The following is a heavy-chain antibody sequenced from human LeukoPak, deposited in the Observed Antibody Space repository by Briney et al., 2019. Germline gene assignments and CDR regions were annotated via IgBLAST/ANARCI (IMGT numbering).Heavy chain of an antibody. CDR3: ARAPPSPGSSWYSEFDY. Sequence: GASVKVSCKASGYTFTSYGISWVRQAPGQGLEWMGWISAYNGNTNYAQKLQGRVTMTTDTSTSTAYKELRSLRSDDPAVYYCARAPPSPGSSWYSEFDYWGQGTLVTVSS. V-gene: IGHV1-18*01. D-gene: IGHD6-13*01. CDR1: GYTFTSYG. CDR2: ISAYNGNT. J-gene: IGHJ4*02.